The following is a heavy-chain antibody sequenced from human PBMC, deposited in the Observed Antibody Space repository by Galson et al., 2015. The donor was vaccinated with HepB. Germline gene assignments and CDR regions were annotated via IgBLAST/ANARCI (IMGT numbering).Heavy chain of an antibody. CDR1: GYTFTNYY. J-gene: IGHJ5*02. D-gene: IGHD6-13*01. CDR3: VRDASSLTGWFDP. Sequence: QSGAEVKKPGESLRISCKASGYTFTNYYIHWVRQAPGQGLEWVGVIVPSTGSTTYAQKFYGRVTLTRVTSTSTVYMEVNSLTSEDTAVYYCVRDASSLTGWFDPWGQGTPVTVSS. CDR2: IVPSTGST. V-gene: IGHV1-46*03.